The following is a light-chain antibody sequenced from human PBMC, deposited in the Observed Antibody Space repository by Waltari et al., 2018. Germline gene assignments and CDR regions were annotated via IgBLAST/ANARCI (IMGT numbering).Light chain of an antibody. V-gene: IGKV1-5*03. J-gene: IGKJ2*01. CDR2: KAS. CDR3: KQYNTYSS. CDR1: QSISNY. Sequence: DIQMTQPPSTLPASVGDRVTITCRASQSISNYLSWYQQNPGKAPHLLSYKASILKSGVVSRFSGNGSGKQFSLTFNNLQPGDFATYICKQYNTYSSFGQGTKLELK.